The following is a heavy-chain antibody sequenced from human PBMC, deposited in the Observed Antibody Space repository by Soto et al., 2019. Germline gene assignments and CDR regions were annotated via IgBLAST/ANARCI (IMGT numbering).Heavy chain of an antibody. Sequence: GGSLRLSCAASGFTFNGSAMHWVRQASGKGLEWVGRIRSKANSYATAYAASVKGRFTISRDDSKNTAYLQMNSLKTEDTAVYYCTRMLLLYYYGMDVWGQGTTVTVSS. CDR1: GFTFNGSA. CDR3: TRMLLLYYYGMDV. V-gene: IGHV3-73*01. J-gene: IGHJ6*02. D-gene: IGHD2-21*01. CDR2: IRSKANSYAT.